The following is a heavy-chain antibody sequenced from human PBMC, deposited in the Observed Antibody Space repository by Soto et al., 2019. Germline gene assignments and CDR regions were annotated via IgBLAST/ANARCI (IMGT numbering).Heavy chain of an antibody. Sequence: ESLNMFFTVSGYSFTTFWISLVRQMPEKGLERMGRLDPADSFTNYSPSFQGHVTISVDKSINTAYLQWSSLKASDTAIYYCARHLYDNRNYLDALDVWGQGTMVTV. V-gene: IGHV5-10-1*01. CDR2: LDPADSFT. CDR1: GYSFTTFW. J-gene: IGHJ3*01. D-gene: IGHD3-16*01. CDR3: ARHLYDNRNYLDALDV.